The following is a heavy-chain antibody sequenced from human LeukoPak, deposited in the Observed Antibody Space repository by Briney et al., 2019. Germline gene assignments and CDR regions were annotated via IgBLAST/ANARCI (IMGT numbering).Heavy chain of an antibody. CDR3: ARVASGNYRFDP. CDR2: MYNSGRT. CDR1: GGSISSGGYS. J-gene: IGHJ5*02. D-gene: IGHD1-26*01. V-gene: IGHV4-30-2*05. Sequence: SQTLSLTCAVSGGSISSGGYSWSWIRQPPGKGLEWIGYMYNSGRTYYNPSLESRVTISVDTSKNQFSLRLSSVTAADTAVYYCARVASGNYRFDPWGQGTLVTVSS.